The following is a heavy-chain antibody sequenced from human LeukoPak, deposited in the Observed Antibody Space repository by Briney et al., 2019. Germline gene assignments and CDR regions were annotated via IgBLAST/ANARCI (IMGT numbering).Heavy chain of an antibody. Sequence: PGGSLGLSCAASGFTFSSYAMSWVRQAPGKGLEWVSGISVNGDTTYYVDSVRGRFTISRDNSKNSVFLQMNSLRDADTAVYYCVKDFWPARDGGGYYSPFEYWGEGTLVTVSS. D-gene: IGHD3-22*01. CDR1: GFTFSSYA. J-gene: IGHJ4*02. CDR2: ISVNGDTT. CDR3: VKDFWPARDGGGYYSPFEY. V-gene: IGHV3-23*01.